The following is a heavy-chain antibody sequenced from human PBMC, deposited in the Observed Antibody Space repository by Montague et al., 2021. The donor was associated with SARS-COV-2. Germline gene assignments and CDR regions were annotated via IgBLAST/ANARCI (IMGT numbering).Heavy chain of an antibody. Sequence: TLSLTCTVSGGSISSGDYYWSWHRPHPGKGWDGIGYIYDSGNSNSTPSLRIRVTISVDTSKNQFSLRLSSVTAADTALYYCARVAYYYGSGCYPHYFDYWGQGTLVTVSS. J-gene: IGHJ4*02. D-gene: IGHD3-10*01. CDR3: ARVAYYYGSGCYPHYFDY. CDR1: GGSISSGDYY. CDR2: IYDSGNS. V-gene: IGHV4-31*03.